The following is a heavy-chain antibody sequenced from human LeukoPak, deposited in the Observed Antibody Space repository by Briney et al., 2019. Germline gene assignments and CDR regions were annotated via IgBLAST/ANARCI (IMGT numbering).Heavy chain of an antibody. V-gene: IGHV3-23*01. CDR1: GFTFSSYD. CDR2: ITGNRGRT. Sequence: PGGSLRLSCAASGFTFSSYDMSWVRQAPGKGLEWVSAITGNRGRTYYADSVKGRFTISRDNSKNTLSLQMNSLRAEDTAVYYCTKEGRGYSYGSLWGQGTMVTVSS. D-gene: IGHD5-18*01. CDR3: TKEGRGYSYGSL. J-gene: IGHJ3*01.